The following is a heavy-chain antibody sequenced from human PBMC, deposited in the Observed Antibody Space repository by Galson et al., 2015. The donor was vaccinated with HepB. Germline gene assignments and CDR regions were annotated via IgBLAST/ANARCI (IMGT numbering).Heavy chain of an antibody. J-gene: IGHJ4*02. CDR3: AREGDGSSWYFNYFDY. CDR2: INSDGSST. Sequence: SLRLSCAASGFTFSSYWMHWVRQAPGKGLVWVSRINSDGSSTSYADSVKGRFTISRDNAKNTLYLQMNSLRAEDTAVYYCAREGDGSSWYFNYFDYWGQGTLVTVSS. V-gene: IGHV3-74*01. D-gene: IGHD6-13*01. CDR1: GFTFSSYW.